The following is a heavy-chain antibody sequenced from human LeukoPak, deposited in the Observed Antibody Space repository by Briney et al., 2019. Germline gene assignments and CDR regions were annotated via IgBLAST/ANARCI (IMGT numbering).Heavy chain of an antibody. CDR1: GFTFSSYG. V-gene: IGHV3-30*19. CDR3: ANTAKWELPTLDAFDI. CDR2: ILSDGSKE. Sequence: PGGSLRLSCAASGFTFSSYGMHWVRQAPGKGLEWVAVILSDGSKEFYTDSVKGRFTISRDNSKNTLYLQMNSLRAEDTAVYYCANTAKWELPTLDAFDIWGQGTMVTVSS. D-gene: IGHD1-26*01. J-gene: IGHJ3*02.